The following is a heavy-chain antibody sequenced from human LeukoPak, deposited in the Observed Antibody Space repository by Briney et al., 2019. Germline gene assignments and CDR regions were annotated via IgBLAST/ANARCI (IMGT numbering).Heavy chain of an antibody. Sequence: SVKVSCKASGGTFSSYAISWVRQAPGQGLEWMGGIIPIFGTANYAQKFQGRVTITADESTSTAYMELSSLRSEDTAVYYCAKGYGWEASYYYYYMDVWGKGTTVTISS. CDR3: AKGYGWEASYYYYYMDV. CDR1: GGTFSSYA. V-gene: IGHV1-69*13. CDR2: IIPIFGTA. D-gene: IGHD1-26*01. J-gene: IGHJ6*03.